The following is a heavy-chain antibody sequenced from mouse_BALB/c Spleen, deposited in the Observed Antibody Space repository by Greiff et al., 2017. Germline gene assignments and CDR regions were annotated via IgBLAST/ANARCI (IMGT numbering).Heavy chain of an antibody. J-gene: IGHJ3*01. D-gene: IGHD2-4*01. V-gene: IGHV1S22*01. CDR1: GYTFTSYW. Sequence: LQQPGSELVRPGASVKLSCKASGYTFTSYWMHWVKQRHGQGLEWIGNIYPGSGSTNYDEKFKSKGTLTVDTSSSTAYMHLSSLTSEDSAVYYCTSNYEWFAYWGQGTLVTVSA. CDR3: TSNYEWFAY. CDR2: IYPGSGST.